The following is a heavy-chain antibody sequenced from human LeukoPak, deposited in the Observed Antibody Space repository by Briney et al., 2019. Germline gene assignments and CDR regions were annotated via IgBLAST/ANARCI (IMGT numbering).Heavy chain of an antibody. CDR1: GYSISSGYY. CDR3: ARTTETHSWRTRYYDYYMDV. Sequence: ASETLSLTCTVSGYSISSGYYWGWIRPPPGKGLEWIGSIYHSVSTYYNPSLKSRVTISVDTSKNQFSLKLNSVAAADTAVYYCARTTETHSWRTRYYDYYMDVWGEGTTVTVSS. V-gene: IGHV4-38-2*02. J-gene: IGHJ6*03. D-gene: IGHD6-13*01. CDR2: IYHSVST.